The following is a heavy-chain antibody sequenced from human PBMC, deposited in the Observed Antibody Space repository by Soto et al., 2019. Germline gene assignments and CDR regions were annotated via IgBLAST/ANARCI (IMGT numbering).Heavy chain of an antibody. CDR3: ARDGGYSGYEYWGDY. J-gene: IGHJ4*02. D-gene: IGHD5-12*01. CDR1: GGTLSTYG. CDR2: TIPNFDTA. V-gene: IGHV1-69*01. Sequence: QVQLVQSGAEVKKPGSSVKVSCKASGGTLSTYGINWVRQAPGQGLEWMGGTIPNFDTAHYSQKFQDRMKVTADGSTSTVYMELSSLRSEDTAAYYCARDGGYSGYEYWGDYWGRGAGVTVSS.